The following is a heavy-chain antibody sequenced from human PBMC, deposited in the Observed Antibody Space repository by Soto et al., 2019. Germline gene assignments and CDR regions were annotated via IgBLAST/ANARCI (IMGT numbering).Heavy chain of an antibody. CDR3: ARHLSHYYYYMDV. CDR2: IYYSGST. Sequence: SETLSLTCTVSGGSISSSSNYWGWIRQPPGKGLEWIGSIYYSGSTYSNPSLKSRVTISVDTSKNHFSLKLSSVTAADTAVYYCARHLSHYYYYMDVWGKGTTVTVSS. CDR1: GGSISSSSNY. V-gene: IGHV4-39*01. D-gene: IGHD3-3*02. J-gene: IGHJ6*03.